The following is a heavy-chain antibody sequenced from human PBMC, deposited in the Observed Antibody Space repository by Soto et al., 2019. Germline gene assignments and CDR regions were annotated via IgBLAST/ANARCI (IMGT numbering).Heavy chain of an antibody. CDR2: IYSAGTT. D-gene: IGHD5-12*01. CDR1: GFTVSSANY. CDR3: HGYGY. V-gene: IGHV3-53*01. Sequence: EVQLVESGGGLIQPGGSLRLSCVVSGFTVSSANYMSWVRQAPGKGLEWVPVIYSAGTTYYADSVKGQFTISRDTSKNTLYLQMNSLRAEDTAVYYCHGYGYWGQGTLVTFSS. J-gene: IGHJ4*02.